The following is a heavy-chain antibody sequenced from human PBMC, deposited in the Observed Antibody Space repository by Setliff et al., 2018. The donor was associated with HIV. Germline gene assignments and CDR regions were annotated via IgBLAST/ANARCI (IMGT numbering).Heavy chain of an antibody. CDR1: GYDFTAYA. D-gene: IGHD3-22*01. Sequence: ASVKVSCKASGYDFTAYAISWVRQAPGQGLEWMGRIGGDNANIKFAQSFQGRVTMTTDTSTNTAYLELTSLRSDDTAVYYCARDISTYYYDSSGPFDYWGQGTLVTVSS. CDR3: ARDISTYYYDSSGPFDY. J-gene: IGHJ4*02. V-gene: IGHV1-18*01. CDR2: IGGDNANI.